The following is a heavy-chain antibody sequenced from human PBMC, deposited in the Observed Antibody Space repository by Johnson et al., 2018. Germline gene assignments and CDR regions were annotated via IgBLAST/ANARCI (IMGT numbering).Heavy chain of an antibody. CDR3: ARRSLVATTLGGMDV. CDR1: GYSFTSYW. J-gene: IGHJ6*02. D-gene: IGHD5-24*01. V-gene: IGHV5-51*01. CDR2: IYPGDSDT. Sequence: VQLVQSGAEVKKPGESLKISCKGSGYSFTSYWIGWVRQMPGKGLEWMGIIYPGDSDTRYSPSFQGQVTISADKSISTAYLQWSGLKASDNAMYYCARRSLVATTLGGMDVWGQGTTVTVSS.